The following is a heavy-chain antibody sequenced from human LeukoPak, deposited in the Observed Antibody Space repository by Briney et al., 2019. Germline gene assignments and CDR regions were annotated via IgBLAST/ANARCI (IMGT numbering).Heavy chain of an antibody. V-gene: IGHV4-38-2*01. J-gene: IGHJ4*02. D-gene: IGHD3-10*01. Sequence: KPSETLSLTCAVSGYSISSGYYWGWIRQPPGKGLEWIGSIYHSGSTYYNPSLKSRVAISVDTSKNQFSLKLSSVTAADTAVYYCARGTTYYYGSGSYYNDYWGQGTLVTVSS. CDR1: GYSISSGYY. CDR2: IYHSGST. CDR3: ARGTTYYYGSGSYYNDY.